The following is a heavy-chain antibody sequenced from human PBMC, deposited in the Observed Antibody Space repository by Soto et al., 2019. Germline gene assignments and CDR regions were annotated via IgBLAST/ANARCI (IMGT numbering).Heavy chain of an antibody. CDR3: ARALDEFPWYLDV. J-gene: IGHJ2*01. D-gene: IGHD3-10*01. CDR2: INPKSGGT. CDR1: GYTFIGYY. V-gene: IGHV1-2*04. Sequence: QVQLLQSGAEVKKPGASVKVSCKTSGYTFIGYYLHWVRRAPGQGLEWMGWINPKSGGTNYAQKFQGWVTMTRDTSLSTGYMEVNRLKPDDPAVYYSARALDEFPWYLDVWGRGTLVTVSS.